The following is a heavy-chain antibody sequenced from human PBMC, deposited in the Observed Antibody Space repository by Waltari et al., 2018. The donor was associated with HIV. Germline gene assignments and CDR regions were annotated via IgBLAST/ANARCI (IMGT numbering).Heavy chain of an antibody. Sequence: QVQLVQSGAEVKKPGSSVKVPCKASGGTFSSYTISWVRQAPGHGLEWMGRIIPILGIANYAQKFQGRVTITADKSTSTAYMELSSLRSEDTAVYYCARGTYYYDSSGTQGAFDIWGQGTMVTVSS. J-gene: IGHJ3*02. V-gene: IGHV1-69*02. CDR2: IIPILGIA. CDR3: ARGTYYYDSSGTQGAFDI. CDR1: GGTFSSYT. D-gene: IGHD3-22*01.